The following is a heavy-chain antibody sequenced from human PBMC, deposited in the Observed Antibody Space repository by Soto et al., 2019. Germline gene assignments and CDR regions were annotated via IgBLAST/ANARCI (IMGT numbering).Heavy chain of an antibody. CDR3: GRYSGPSCSSTSCYTYFDFGMDV. D-gene: IGHD2-2*02. V-gene: IGHV6-1*01. J-gene: IGHJ6*02. Sequence: SQTLSLTWAISWDSVSSNSAAWNWIRQSPSRGLEWLGRTYYRSKWYNDYAVSVKSRITINPDTYKNQFSLQLNSVTPEDTAVDEWGRYSGPSCSSTSCYTYFDFGMDVLRQVTTFTV. CDR2: TYYRSKWYN. CDR1: WDSVSSNSAA.